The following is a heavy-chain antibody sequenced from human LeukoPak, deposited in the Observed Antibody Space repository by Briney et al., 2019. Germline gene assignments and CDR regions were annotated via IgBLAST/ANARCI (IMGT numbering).Heavy chain of an antibody. CDR2: MNPNSGNT. J-gene: IGHJ6*03. D-gene: IGHD3-10*01. Sequence: ASVKVSCKASGYTFTSYDINWVRQTTGQGLEWMGWMNPNSGNTGYAQKFQGRVTITRNTSISTAYKELSSLRSEDTAVYYCASRGFGENYYYMDVWGKGTTVTVSS. CDR3: ASRGFGENYYYMDV. CDR1: GYTFTSYD. V-gene: IGHV1-8*03.